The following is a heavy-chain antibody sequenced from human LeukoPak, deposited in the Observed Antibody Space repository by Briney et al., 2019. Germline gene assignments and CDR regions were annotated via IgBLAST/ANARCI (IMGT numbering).Heavy chain of an antibody. CDR2: ISAYNGNT. CDR3: ARVGGYYDFWSGYYGFDY. V-gene: IGHV1-18*01. Sequence: ASVKVSCKASGYTFTSYGISWVRQATGQGLEWMGWISAYNGNTNYAQKLQGRVTMTTDTSTSTAYMELRSLRSDDTAVYYCARVGGYYDFWSGYYGFDYWGQGTLVTVSS. D-gene: IGHD3-3*01. J-gene: IGHJ4*02. CDR1: GYTFTSYG.